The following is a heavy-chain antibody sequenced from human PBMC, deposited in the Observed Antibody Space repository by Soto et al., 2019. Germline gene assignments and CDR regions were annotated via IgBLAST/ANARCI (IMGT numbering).Heavy chain of an antibody. Sequence: GGSLRLSCAASGFTFSSYSMNWVRQAPGKGLEWVSSISSSSSYIYYADSVKGRFTISRDNAKNSLYLQMNSLRAEDTAVYYCASADAYCGGDCRVAFDIWGQGTMVTVSS. CDR3: ASADAYCGGDCRVAFDI. J-gene: IGHJ3*02. CDR2: ISSSSSYI. CDR1: GFTFSSYS. D-gene: IGHD2-21*02. V-gene: IGHV3-21*01.